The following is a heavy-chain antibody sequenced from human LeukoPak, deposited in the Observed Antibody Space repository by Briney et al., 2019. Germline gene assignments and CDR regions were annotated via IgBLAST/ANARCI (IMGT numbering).Heavy chain of an antibody. Sequence: ASVTVSCKASGYTFTSYDINWVRQAPGQGLEWMGGIIPIFGTANYAQKFQGRVTITTDESTSTAYMELSSLRSEDTAVYYCARGDSGSYPRDGYYYYYMDVWGKGTTVTVSS. CDR3: ARGDSGSYPRDGYYYYYMDV. J-gene: IGHJ6*03. CDR2: IIPIFGTA. V-gene: IGHV1-69*05. CDR1: GYTFTSYD. D-gene: IGHD1-26*01.